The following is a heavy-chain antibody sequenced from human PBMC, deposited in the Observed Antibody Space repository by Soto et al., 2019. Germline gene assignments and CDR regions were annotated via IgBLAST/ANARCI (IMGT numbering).Heavy chain of an antibody. CDR3: FQAEDGIRDVRSVSAFLLNRSSDL. J-gene: IGHJ2*01. Sequence: HPVKGLEWIGSIYYSGSTYYNPSLKSRVTISVDTSKNQFSLKLSSVTAADTAVFFFFQAEDGIRDVRSVSAFLLNRSSDL. D-gene: IGHD3-10*02. V-gene: IGHV4-39*01. CDR2: IYYSGST.